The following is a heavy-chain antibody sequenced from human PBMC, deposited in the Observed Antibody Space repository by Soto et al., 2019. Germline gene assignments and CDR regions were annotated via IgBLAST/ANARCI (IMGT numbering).Heavy chain of an antibody. CDR1: GFTFSSYG. J-gene: IGHJ4*02. V-gene: IGHV3-30*18. CDR3: AKLWSGYIWGSYFDY. Sequence: GGSLRLSCAASGFTFSSYGMHWVRQAPGKGLEWVAVISYDGSNKYYADSVKGRFTISRDNSKNTLYLQMNSLRAEDTAVYYCAKLWSGYIWGSYFDYWGQGTLVTVSS. D-gene: IGHD3-16*01. CDR2: ISYDGSNK.